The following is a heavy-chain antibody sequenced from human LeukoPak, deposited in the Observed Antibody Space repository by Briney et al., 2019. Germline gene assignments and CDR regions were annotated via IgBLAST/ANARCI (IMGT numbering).Heavy chain of an antibody. J-gene: IGHJ2*01. CDR2: ISTVSIYI. D-gene: IGHD6-19*01. CDR1: GFPFSRYS. CDR3: AKIPVAASRGWYFDL. V-gene: IGHV3-21*01. Sequence: GGSLRLSCAASGFPFSRYSLNWVRQAPGRGLEWVSSISTVSIYIYYADSVKGRFTISRDNSKNTLYLQMNSLRAEDTAVYYCAKIPVAASRGWYFDLWGRGTLVTVSS.